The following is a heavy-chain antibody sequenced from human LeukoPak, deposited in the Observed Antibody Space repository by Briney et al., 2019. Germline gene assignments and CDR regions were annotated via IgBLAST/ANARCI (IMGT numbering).Heavy chain of an antibody. CDR1: GVSITSEIW. CDR2: INHSGST. CDR3: ARGGVYATRKYYYYGMDV. Sequence: PSETLSLTCTVSGVSITSEIWWSWIRQPPGKGLEWIGEINHSGSTNYNPSLKSRVTISVDTSKNQFSLKLSSVTAADTAVYYCARGGVYATRKYYYYGMDVWGQGTTVTVSS. J-gene: IGHJ6*02. V-gene: IGHV4-4*02. D-gene: IGHD2-8*01.